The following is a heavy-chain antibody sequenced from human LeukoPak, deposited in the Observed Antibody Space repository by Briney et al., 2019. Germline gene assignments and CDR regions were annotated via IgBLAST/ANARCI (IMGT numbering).Heavy chain of an antibody. CDR3: ARGLQETLAWLKALSAFDI. V-gene: IGHV1-46*01. Sequence: ASVKVSCKASGYSFTSHYMHWVRQAPGQGLEWLGLINPSGSSTLYAQKFQGRVTMTRDMSTTTDYMELRSLRSDDTAVYYCARGLQETLAWLKALSAFDIWGQGTMVTVSS. D-gene: IGHD5-24*01. J-gene: IGHJ3*02. CDR2: INPSGSST. CDR1: GYSFTSHY.